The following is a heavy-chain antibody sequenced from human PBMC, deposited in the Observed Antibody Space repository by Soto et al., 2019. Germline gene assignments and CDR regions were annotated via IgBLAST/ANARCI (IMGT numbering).Heavy chain of an antibody. CDR2: ISYDGSNK. CDR3: AKDQYYYDSSGYYPGY. J-gene: IGHJ4*02. Sequence: QVQLVESGGGMVQPGRSLRLSCAASGFTFSSYGMHWVRQAPGKGLEWVAVISYDGSNKYYADSVKGRFTISRDNSKNTLYLQMNSLRAEDTAVYYCAKDQYYYDSSGYYPGYWGQGTLVTVSS. D-gene: IGHD3-22*01. V-gene: IGHV3-30*18. CDR1: GFTFSSYG.